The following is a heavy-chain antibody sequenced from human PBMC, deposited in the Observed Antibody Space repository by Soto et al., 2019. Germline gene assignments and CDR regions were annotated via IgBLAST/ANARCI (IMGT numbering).Heavy chain of an antibody. CDR1: GYTFTSYG. V-gene: IGHV1-18*01. Sequence: ASVKVSCKASGYTFTSYGISWVRQAPGQGLEWMGWISPYNNADYPQKVQGRVTMTRDTSTSIAYMELRSLRSDDTAVYYCARDRSSNDYWGQGTLVTVSS. J-gene: IGHJ4*02. CDR3: ARDRSSNDY. D-gene: IGHD3-16*02. CDR2: ISPYNNA.